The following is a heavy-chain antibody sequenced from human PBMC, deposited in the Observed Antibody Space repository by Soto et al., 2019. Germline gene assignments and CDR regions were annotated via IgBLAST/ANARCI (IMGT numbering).Heavy chain of an antibody. CDR1: GFTFRNNV. CDR3: AKNGLDNSPSAIDS. Sequence: SLRLSCAASGFTFRNNVLSWVRQAPGKGLDWVSGITGSGRDTYYADSVKGRFTISRDNSKNMVFLQMNSPRAEDTALYYCAKNGLDNSPSAIDSWGPGTLVTVSS. D-gene: IGHD2-8*01. V-gene: IGHV3-23*01. CDR2: ITGSGRDT. J-gene: IGHJ4*02.